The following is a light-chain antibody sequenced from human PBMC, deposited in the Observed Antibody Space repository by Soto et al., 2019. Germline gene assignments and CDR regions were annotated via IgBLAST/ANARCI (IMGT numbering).Light chain of an antibody. CDR3: QQSYSTPLT. J-gene: IGKJ4*01. V-gene: IGKV1-39*01. Sequence: DIQMTQSPSSLSASVGDRVTITCRASQSISSYLNWYQQKPGTAPNLLIYTASSLQSGVPSRFSGSGSGTDFTLTISSLQPEDFATYYCQQSYSTPLTFGGGTKLEIK. CDR1: QSISSY. CDR2: TAS.